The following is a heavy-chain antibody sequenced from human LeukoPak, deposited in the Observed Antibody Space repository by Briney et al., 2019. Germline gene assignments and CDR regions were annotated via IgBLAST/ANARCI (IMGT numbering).Heavy chain of an antibody. J-gene: IGHJ3*01. CDR2: INQDESKA. D-gene: IGHD5-24*01. V-gene: IGHV3-74*01. Sequence: GRSLRLSCAVSGFTFRNYLMHWVRQAPGQGLVWVSRINQDESKAYADSVRGGFTVSRDNAKNMLYLHLRGLRAEDTALYFSGRGGDGIDFWGQGTTVIVSS. CDR1: GFTFRNYL. CDR3: GRGGDGIDF.